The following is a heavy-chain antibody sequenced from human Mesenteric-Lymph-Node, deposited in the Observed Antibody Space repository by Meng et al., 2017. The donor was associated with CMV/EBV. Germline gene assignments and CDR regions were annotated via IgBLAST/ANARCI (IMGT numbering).Heavy chain of an antibody. V-gene: IGHV4-34*01. CDR3: ASSIAARRGADY. Sequence: QVHLQRGGAGLLKPSETLSLTCAVYGGSFSGYYWSWIRQPPGKGLEWIGEINHSGSTNYNPSLKSRVTISVDTSKNQFSLKLSSVTAADTAVYYCASSIAARRGADYWGQGTLVTVSS. CDR2: INHSGST. CDR1: GGSFSGYY. J-gene: IGHJ4*02. D-gene: IGHD6-6*01.